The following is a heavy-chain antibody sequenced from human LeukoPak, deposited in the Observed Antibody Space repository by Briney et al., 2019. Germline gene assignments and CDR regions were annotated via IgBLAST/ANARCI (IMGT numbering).Heavy chain of an antibody. CDR1: GYTFTSYD. J-gene: IGHJ4*02. V-gene: IGHV1-2*02. D-gene: IGHD3-10*01. Sequence: ASVKVSCKASGYTFTSYDINWVRQATGQGLEWMGWINPNSGGTNYAQKFQGRVTMTRDTSISTAYMELSRLRSDDTAVYYCARGRNYYGSGSYFLSYFDYWGQGTLVTVSS. CDR2: INPNSGGT. CDR3: ARGRNYYGSGSYFLSYFDY.